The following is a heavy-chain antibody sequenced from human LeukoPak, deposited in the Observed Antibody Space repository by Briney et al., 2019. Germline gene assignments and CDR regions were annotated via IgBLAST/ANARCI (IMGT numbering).Heavy chain of an antibody. J-gene: IGHJ3*02. CDR2: ISAYNGNT. CDR1: GYTFTSYG. CDR3: ARCKRWGSYKANDAFDM. Sequence: ASVKVSCKASGYTFTSYGISWVRQAPGQGLEWMGWISAYNGNTNYAQKLQGRVTMTTDTSTSTAYMELRSLRSDDTAVYYCARCKRWGSYKANDAFDMWGQGTMVTVSS. D-gene: IGHD1-26*01. V-gene: IGHV1-18*01.